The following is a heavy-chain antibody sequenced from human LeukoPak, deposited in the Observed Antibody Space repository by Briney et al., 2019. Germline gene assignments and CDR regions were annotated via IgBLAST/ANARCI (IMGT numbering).Heavy chain of an antibody. V-gene: IGHV4-4*02. CDR2: VYHSGST. J-gene: IGHJ3*02. CDR1: GGSISSSNW. Sequence: PSGTLSLTCAVSGGSISSSNWWSWVRQPPGKGLGWIGEVYHSGSTNYNPSLKSRVTISVDKSKNQFSLKLSSVTAADTAVYYCARVVGSYYDSSGYHYAFDIWGQGTMVTVSS. D-gene: IGHD3-22*01. CDR3: ARVVGSYYDSSGYHYAFDI.